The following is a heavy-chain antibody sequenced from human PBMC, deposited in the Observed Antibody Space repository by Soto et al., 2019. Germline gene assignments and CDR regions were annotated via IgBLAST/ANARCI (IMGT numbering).Heavy chain of an antibody. J-gene: IGHJ4*02. CDR3: AKSPLGYCSGGSCYPPHYFDY. CDR1: GFTFSNYA. V-gene: IGHV3-23*01. D-gene: IGHD2-15*01. Sequence: EVQLLDSGGGLVQPGGSLRLSCAASGFTFSNYAMSWVRQAPGKGLEWVSGVGGSGDSTYYADSVKGRFTIPRDNSKDTLYLQMNGLRAEDTAVYYCAKSPLGYCSGGSCYPPHYFDYWGQGTLVTVSS. CDR2: VGGSGDST.